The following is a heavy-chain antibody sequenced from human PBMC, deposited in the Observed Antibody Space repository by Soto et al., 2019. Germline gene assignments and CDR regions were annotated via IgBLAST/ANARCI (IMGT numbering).Heavy chain of an antibody. CDR1: GLMFTSSA. V-gene: IGHV1-58*01. Sequence: SVKVSCKTSGLMFTSSAVQWVLQARGQRLEWIGWLVVGSGNTHYAQHFQERVTLTRDMSTGTAYMELSSLRSEDTAVYYCAAVPVLRFLKWLPAYFDYWGQGTLVTVSS. J-gene: IGHJ4*02. CDR3: AAVPVLRFLKWLPAYFDY. D-gene: IGHD3-3*01. CDR2: LVVGSGNT.